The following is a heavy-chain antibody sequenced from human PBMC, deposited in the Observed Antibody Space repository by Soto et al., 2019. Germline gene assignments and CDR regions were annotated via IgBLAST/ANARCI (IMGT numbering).Heavy chain of an antibody. CDR3: ARRFGKDAFDI. D-gene: IGHD3-10*01. Sequence: SVKVSCNASGGTFSSYAISWLRQAPGQGLEWMGGIIPIFGTANYAQKFQGRVTITADESTSTAYMELSSLRSEDTAVYYCARRFGKDAFDIWGQGTMVTVSS. CDR1: GGTFSSYA. V-gene: IGHV1-69*13. CDR2: IIPIFGTA. J-gene: IGHJ3*02.